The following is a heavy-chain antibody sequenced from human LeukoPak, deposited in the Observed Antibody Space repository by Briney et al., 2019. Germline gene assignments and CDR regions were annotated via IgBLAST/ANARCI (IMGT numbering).Heavy chain of an antibody. D-gene: IGHD6-19*01. Sequence: GASVKVSCEVSGYTLTELSMHWVRQAPGKGLEWMGGFDPEDGETIYAQKFQGRVTMTEDTSTDTAYMELSSLRSEDTAVYYCAFKYSSGWYWKGFDYWGQGTLVTVSS. V-gene: IGHV1-24*01. CDR1: GYTLTELS. CDR3: AFKYSSGWYWKGFDY. J-gene: IGHJ4*02. CDR2: FDPEDGET.